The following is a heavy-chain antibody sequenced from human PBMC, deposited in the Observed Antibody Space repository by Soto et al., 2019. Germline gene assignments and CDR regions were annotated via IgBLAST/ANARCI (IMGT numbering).Heavy chain of an antibody. Sequence: QVQLVESGGGVVQPGMSLRLSCAASGFTVDNFGMHWVRQAPGKGLEWVAVIAYDGSSKYYADSVKGRFTISRDNSNNTLYLQMNSLRVEDTAVYYCAKSLDGVPVQEFDPRGQGTLVTVSS. V-gene: IGHV3-30*18. CDR2: IAYDGSSK. D-gene: IGHD3-3*01. CDR3: AKSLDGVPVQEFDP. J-gene: IGHJ5*02. CDR1: GFTVDNFG.